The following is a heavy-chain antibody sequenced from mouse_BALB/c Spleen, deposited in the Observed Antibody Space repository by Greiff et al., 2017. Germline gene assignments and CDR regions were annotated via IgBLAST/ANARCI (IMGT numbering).Heavy chain of an antibody. V-gene: IGHV3-6*02. CDR3: ARGVLRYYYAMDY. Sequence: EVKLVESGPGLVKPSQSLSLTCSVTGYSITSGYYWNWIRQFPGNKLEWMGYISYDGSNNYNPSLKNRISITRDTSKNQFFLKLNSVTTEDTATYYCARGVLRYYYAMDYWGQGTSVTVSS. J-gene: IGHJ4*01. CDR1: GYSITSGYY. CDR2: ISYDGSN. D-gene: IGHD1-1*01.